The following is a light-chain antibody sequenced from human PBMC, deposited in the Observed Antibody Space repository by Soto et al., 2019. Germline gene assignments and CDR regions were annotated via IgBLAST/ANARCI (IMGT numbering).Light chain of an antibody. CDR1: QSISSW. V-gene: IGKV1-5*03. Sequence: DHQMTQSRSTLSSSVGDRVTITCRASQSISSWLAWYQQKPGKAPKLLIYKASSLESGVPSRFSGSGSGTEFTLTISSLQPDDFATYYCQQYNSYATFGQGTRLEIK. CDR2: KAS. J-gene: IGKJ5*01. CDR3: QQYNSYAT.